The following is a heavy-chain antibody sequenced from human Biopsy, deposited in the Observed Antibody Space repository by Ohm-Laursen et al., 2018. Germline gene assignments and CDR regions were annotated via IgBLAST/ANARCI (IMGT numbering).Heavy chain of an antibody. J-gene: IGHJ6*02. CDR3: ARVAGGYAYYYGMDV. Sequence: PGTLSLTCTVTGGSISRSSYYWDWIRQPPGKGLEWIGSIYYSGSTYYTPSLKSRVTISADRSKNQFSLRLTSVTAADTAVYYCARVAGGYAYYYGMDVWGQGTTVIVSS. D-gene: IGHD5-12*01. CDR1: GGSISRSSYY. V-gene: IGHV4-39*01. CDR2: IYYSGST.